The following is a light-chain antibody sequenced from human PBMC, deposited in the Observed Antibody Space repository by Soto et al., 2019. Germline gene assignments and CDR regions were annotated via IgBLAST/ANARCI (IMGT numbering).Light chain of an antibody. CDR2: DVS. J-gene: IGLJ2*01. Sequence: QSVLTQPASVSGAPGQSITISCTGTSSDVGGYNDVSWYQQHPGKAPKLMIYDVSNRPSGVSNRFSGSKSGNTASLTISGLQAEDEDSYYCSSYTSSNTVVFGGGTKLTVL. CDR3: SSYTSSNTVV. CDR1: SSDVGGYND. V-gene: IGLV2-14*01.